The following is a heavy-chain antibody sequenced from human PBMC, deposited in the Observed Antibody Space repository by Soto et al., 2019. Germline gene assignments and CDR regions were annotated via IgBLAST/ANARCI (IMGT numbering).Heavy chain of an antibody. J-gene: IGHJ6*02. CDR1: GFTFSSYS. CDR3: ARDRRAAALNYYYYGMDV. CDR2: ISSSSSYI. Sequence: GGSLRLSCAASGFTFSSYSMNWVRQAPGKGLEWVSSISSSSSYIYYADSVKGRFTISRDKAKNSLYLQMNSLRAEDTAVYYCARDRRAAALNYYYYGMDVWGQGTTVTVSS. D-gene: IGHD6-13*01. V-gene: IGHV3-21*01.